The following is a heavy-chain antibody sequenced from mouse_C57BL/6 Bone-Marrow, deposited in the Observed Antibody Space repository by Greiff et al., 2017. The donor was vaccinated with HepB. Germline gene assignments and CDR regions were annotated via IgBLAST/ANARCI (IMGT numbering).Heavy chain of an antibody. D-gene: IGHD2-4*01. J-gene: IGHJ4*01. CDR2: IHPNSGST. Sequence: VQLQQPGAELVKPGASVKLSCKASGYTFTSYWMHWVKQRPGQGLEWIGMIHPNSGSTNYNEKFKSKATLTVDKSSSTAYMQLSSLTSEDSAVYYCERRGSMDDYNDEYAMDYWGQGTSVTVSS. CDR3: ERRGSMDDYNDEYAMDY. V-gene: IGHV1-64*01. CDR1: GYTFTSYW.